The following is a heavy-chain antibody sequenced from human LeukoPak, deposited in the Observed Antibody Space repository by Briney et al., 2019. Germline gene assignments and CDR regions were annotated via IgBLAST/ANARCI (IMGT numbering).Heavy chain of an antibody. CDR1: GYTFTGYY. CDR2: INPNSGGT. J-gene: IGHJ6*03. D-gene: IGHD3-3*01. Sequence: ASVTVSCKASGYTFTGYYTHWVRQAPGQGLEWMGWINPNSGGTNYAQKFQGRVTMTRDTSISTAYMELSRLRSDDTAVYYCARGTIFGYYYYYMDVWGNGTTVTVSS. CDR3: ARGTIFGYYYYYMDV. V-gene: IGHV1-2*02.